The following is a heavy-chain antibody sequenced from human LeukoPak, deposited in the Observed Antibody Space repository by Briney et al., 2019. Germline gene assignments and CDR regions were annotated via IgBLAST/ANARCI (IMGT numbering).Heavy chain of an antibody. D-gene: IGHD2-15*01. CDR1: GFTFSSYS. V-gene: IGHV3-21*01. Sequence: PGGSLRLSCAASGFTFSSYSMNWVRQAPGKGLEWVSSISSSCSYIYYADSVKGRFTISRDNAKNSLYLQMNSLRAEDTAVYYCASYCSGGSCYSADFDYWGQGTLVTVSS. CDR2: ISSSCSYI. CDR3: ASYCSGGSCYSADFDY. J-gene: IGHJ4*02.